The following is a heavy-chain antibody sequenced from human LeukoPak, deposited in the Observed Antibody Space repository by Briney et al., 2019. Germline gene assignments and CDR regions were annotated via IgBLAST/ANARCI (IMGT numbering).Heavy chain of an antibody. Sequence: SETLSLTCAVYGGSSSGHYWSWVRQAPGTGLEWIGSIYYSGSTYYNPSLKSRVIISVDTSKNQFSLKLSSVTAADTAVYYCARESIAATLNWFDPWGQGTLVTVSS. CDR1: GGSSSGHY. D-gene: IGHD6-6*01. CDR2: IYYSGST. CDR3: ARESIAATLNWFDP. V-gene: IGHV4-34*01. J-gene: IGHJ5*02.